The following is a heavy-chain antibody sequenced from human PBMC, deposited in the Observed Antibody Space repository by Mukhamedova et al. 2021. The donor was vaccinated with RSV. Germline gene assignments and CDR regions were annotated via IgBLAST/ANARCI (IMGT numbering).Heavy chain of an antibody. D-gene: IGHD6-19*01. J-gene: IGHJ4*02. V-gene: IGHV3-33*06. CDR3: AKSPTMSVSGIHFDL. CDR2: IWSGGTNK. Sequence: GLEWVAGIWSGGTNKYYSDSGKGRFTISRDNSQNTLDLQMNNLKAEDTAVYYCAKSPTMSVSGIHFDLLGPGTLVNVPP.